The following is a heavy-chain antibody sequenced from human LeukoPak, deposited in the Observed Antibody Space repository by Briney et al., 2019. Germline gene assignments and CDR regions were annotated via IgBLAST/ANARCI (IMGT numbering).Heavy chain of an antibody. Sequence: MTSETLSLTCAVYGGSFSGYYWSWIRQPPGKGLEWIGEINHSGSTNYNPSLKSRVTISVDTSKNQFSLKLSSVTAADTAVYYCARGHGSGSSSGPPDYWGQGTLVTVSS. J-gene: IGHJ4*02. CDR2: INHSGST. CDR1: GGSFSGYY. V-gene: IGHV4-34*01. CDR3: ARGHGSGSSSGPPDY. D-gene: IGHD3-10*01.